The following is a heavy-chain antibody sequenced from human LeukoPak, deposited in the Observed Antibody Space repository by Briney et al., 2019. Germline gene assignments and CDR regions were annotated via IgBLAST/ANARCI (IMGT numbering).Heavy chain of an antibody. Sequence: PGGSLRLSCAASGFTFSSYAMHWVRQAPGKGLEWVAVISYDGSNKYYADSVKGRFTISRDNSKNTLYLQMNSLRAEDTAVYYCARAGYCSGGSCSKLDYWGQGTLVTVYS. V-gene: IGHV3-30*04. CDR2: ISYDGSNK. CDR3: ARAGYCSGGSCSKLDY. J-gene: IGHJ4*02. CDR1: GFTFSSYA. D-gene: IGHD2-15*01.